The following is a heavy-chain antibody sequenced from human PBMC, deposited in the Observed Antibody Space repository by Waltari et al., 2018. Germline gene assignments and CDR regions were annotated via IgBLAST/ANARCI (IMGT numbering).Heavy chain of an antibody. CDR3: ARRMTMVRGVTISPYYFDH. D-gene: IGHD3-10*01. V-gene: IGHV4-38-2*01. Sequence: QVQLQESGPGLVRPSETLSLTCAVSGYSILSGHYWGWIRQPTGKGLEWIGGIYHSGKTYYNPALKSRVTISVDTSKNQFSLKLSSVTAADTAVYYCARRMTMVRGVTISPYYFDHWGQGPLVTVSS. J-gene: IGHJ4*02. CDR1: GYSILSGHY. CDR2: IYHSGKT.